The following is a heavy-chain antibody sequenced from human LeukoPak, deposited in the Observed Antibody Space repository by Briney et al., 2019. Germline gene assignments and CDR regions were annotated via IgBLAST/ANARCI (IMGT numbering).Heavy chain of an antibody. CDR3: ARHGILGSGYFDY. D-gene: IGHD3-10*01. J-gene: IGHJ4*02. CDR2: IYPGDSDT. CDR1: GYSFTSYW. Sequence: PGESLKISCKGSGYSFTSYWIGCVRPMPGKGLEWMGIIYPGDSDTRYSPSFQGQVTISADKALSTAYLQWCSLRASDTVMYCCARHGILGSGYFDYWGQGTLVTVSS. V-gene: IGHV5-51*01.